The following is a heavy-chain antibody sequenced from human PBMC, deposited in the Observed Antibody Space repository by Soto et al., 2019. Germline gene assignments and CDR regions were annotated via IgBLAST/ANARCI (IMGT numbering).Heavy chain of an antibody. D-gene: IGHD3-3*02. CDR3: ARHFYRRSPGHDAFDI. J-gene: IGHJ3*02. V-gene: IGHV4-34*01. Sequence: QVPLQQWGAGLLKPSETLSLTCAVYGGSFSGYYWSWIRQPPRKGLEWIRENNHSGSTNYNPSLKGQVTIPVDTSKNQLYLKLSSVTAADTAVYYCARHFYRRSPGHDAFDIWGQGTMVTVSS. CDR1: GGSFSGYY. CDR2: NNHSGST.